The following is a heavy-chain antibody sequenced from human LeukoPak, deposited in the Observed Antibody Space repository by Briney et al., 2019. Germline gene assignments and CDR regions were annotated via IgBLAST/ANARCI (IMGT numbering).Heavy chain of an antibody. J-gene: IGHJ6*03. Sequence: SETLSLTCTVSGGSISSYYWSWIRQPPGKGLEWIGYIYYSGSTNYNPSLKSRVTISVDTSKNQFSLKLSSVTAADTAVYYCARGSGSYYNVYYYYYYYMDVWGKGTTVTVSS. D-gene: IGHD3-10*01. CDR3: ARGSGSYYNVYYYYYYYMDV. CDR2: IYYSGST. CDR1: GGSISSYY. V-gene: IGHV4-59*01.